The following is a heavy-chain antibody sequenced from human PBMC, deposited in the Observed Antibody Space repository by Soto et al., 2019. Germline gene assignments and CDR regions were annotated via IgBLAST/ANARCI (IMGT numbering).Heavy chain of an antibody. Sequence: SETLSLTCTVSGGSISSYYWSWIRQSPGKGLEWIGYIYYSGSTNYNPSLKSRVTISVDTSKNQFSLKLSSVTAADTAVYYCARLGYGSGSYYNLIHYYYYMDVWGKGTTVTVSS. CDR2: IYYSGST. CDR3: ARLGYGSGSYYNLIHYYYYMDV. D-gene: IGHD3-10*01. CDR1: GGSISSYY. J-gene: IGHJ6*03. V-gene: IGHV4-59*08.